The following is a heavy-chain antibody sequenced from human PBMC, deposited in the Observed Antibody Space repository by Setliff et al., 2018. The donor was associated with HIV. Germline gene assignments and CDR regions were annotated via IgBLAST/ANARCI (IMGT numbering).Heavy chain of an antibody. CDR3: GRQVPVPGVAVTPIDY. CDR2: IYYTGTT. V-gene: IGHV4-39*01. CDR1: GGSISSSSYY. J-gene: IGHJ4*02. Sequence: SETLSLTCTVSGGSISSSSYYWGWIRQPPGKGLELIGSIYYTGTTYYHPSLESRVTLSVDMSRNQFSLRLTSVTAADTAVYYCGRQVPVPGVAVTPIDYWGQGTLVTVSS. D-gene: IGHD3-22*01.